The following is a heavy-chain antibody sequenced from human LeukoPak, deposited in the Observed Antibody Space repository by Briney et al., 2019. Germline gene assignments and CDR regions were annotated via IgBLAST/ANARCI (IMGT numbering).Heavy chain of an antibody. CDR1: GYTFTDYY. V-gene: IGHV1-2*02. CDR2: INPKSGGT. D-gene: IGHD6-19*01. CDR3: ATIAVTVLGDY. Sequence: GASVKVSCKSSGYTFTDYYIHWVRQAPGQELEWMGCINPKSGGTNYAQKFQGRVTMTRDTSSSTAYIELSKLRSDDTAVYYCATIAVTVLGDYWGQGTLVTVSS. J-gene: IGHJ4*02.